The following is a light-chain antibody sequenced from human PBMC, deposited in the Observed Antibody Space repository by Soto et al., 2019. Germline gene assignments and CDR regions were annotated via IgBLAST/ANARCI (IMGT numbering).Light chain of an antibody. J-gene: IGKJ3*01. V-gene: IGKV3-15*01. Sequence: EIVMTQSPATLSVSPGERATLSCRASQSVSSNLAWYQQKPGQAPRLLIYGASTRATGIPARFSGSGSGTDFTLTISSLQPEDFATYYCQQSYSTPPVTLGPGTKVDIK. CDR2: GAS. CDR1: QSVSSN. CDR3: QQSYSTPPVT.